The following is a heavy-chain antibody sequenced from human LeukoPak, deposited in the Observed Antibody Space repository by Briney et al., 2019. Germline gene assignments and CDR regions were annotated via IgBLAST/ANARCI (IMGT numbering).Heavy chain of an antibody. CDR1: GFTFSDYY. CDR3: ARSIAVAPNGFDP. J-gene: IGHJ5*02. CDR2: ISSSSSYT. D-gene: IGHD6-19*01. V-gene: IGHV3-11*03. Sequence: GGPLRLSCAASGFTFSDYYMSWIRQAPGKGLEWVSYISSSSSYTNYADSVKGRFTISRDNAKNSLYLQMNSLRAEDTAVYYCARSIAVAPNGFDPWGQGTLVTVSS.